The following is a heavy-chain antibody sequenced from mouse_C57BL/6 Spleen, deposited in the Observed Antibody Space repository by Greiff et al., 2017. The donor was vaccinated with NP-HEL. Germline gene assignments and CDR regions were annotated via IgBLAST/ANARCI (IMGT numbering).Heavy chain of an antibody. J-gene: IGHJ1*03. D-gene: IGHD2-13*01. V-gene: IGHV5-16*01. Sequence: EVKLVESEGGLVQPGSSMKLSCTASGFTFSDYYMAWVRQVPEKGLEWVANINYDGSSTYYLDSLKSRFIISRDNAKNILYLQMSSLKSEDTATYYCARDTDYSSWYFDVWGTGTTVTVSS. CDR2: INYDGSST. CDR3: ARDTDYSSWYFDV. CDR1: GFTFSDYY.